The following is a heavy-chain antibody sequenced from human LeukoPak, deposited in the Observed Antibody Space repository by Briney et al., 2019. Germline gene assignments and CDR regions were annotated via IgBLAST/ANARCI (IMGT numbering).Heavy chain of an antibody. CDR3: AGFGGLRGDAFDI. CDR2: IYYSGST. V-gene: IGHV4-59*01. D-gene: IGHD3-16*01. J-gene: IGHJ3*02. CDR1: GCSISSYY. Sequence: PSETLSLTCTVSGCSISSYYWSWIRQPPGKGLEWIGYIYYSGSTNYNPSLKSRVTISVDTSKNQFSLKLSSVTAADTAVYYCAGFGGLRGDAFDIWGQGTMVTVSS.